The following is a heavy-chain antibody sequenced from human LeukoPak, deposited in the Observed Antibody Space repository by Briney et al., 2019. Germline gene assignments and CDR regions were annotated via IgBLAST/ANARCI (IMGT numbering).Heavy chain of an antibody. D-gene: IGHD3-22*01. V-gene: IGHV4-38-2*02. CDR2: IYYSGST. J-gene: IGHJ3*02. Sequence: IPSETLSLTCTVSGYSISSGYYWGWIRQPPGKGLEWIGSIYYSGSTYYNPSLESRVTISVDTSKNQFSLKLSSVTAADTAVYYCAREGYDSSGTAGAFDIWGQGTMVTVSS. CDR1: GYSISSGYY. CDR3: AREGYDSSGTAGAFDI.